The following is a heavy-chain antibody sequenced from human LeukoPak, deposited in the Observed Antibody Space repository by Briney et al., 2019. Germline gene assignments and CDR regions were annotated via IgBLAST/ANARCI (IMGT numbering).Heavy chain of an antibody. CDR3: AKSGDSSGYYYYYFDY. V-gene: IGHV3-23*01. Sequence: GGSLRLSCAASGFTFSSYAMSWVRQAPGKGLEWVSGISGSGGSAYYADSVKGRFIISRDNSKNTLYLQMNSLRAEDTAVYYCAKSGDSSGYYYYYFDYWGQGTLVTVSS. CDR1: GFTFSSYA. J-gene: IGHJ4*02. D-gene: IGHD3-22*01. CDR2: ISGSGGSA.